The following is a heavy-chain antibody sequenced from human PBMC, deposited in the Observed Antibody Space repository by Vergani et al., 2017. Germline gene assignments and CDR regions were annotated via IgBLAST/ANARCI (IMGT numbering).Heavy chain of an antibody. D-gene: IGHD4/OR15-4a*01. CDR1: GSTFSSYA. J-gene: IGHJ4*02. CDR2: ISRSSSTI. Sequence: EVQLVESGGVVVQPGGSLRLSCAASGSTFSSYAMNWVRQAPGKGLEWVSYISRSSSTIYYADSVKGRFTISRDNAKNSLHLQMNNLRAEDTAVYYCARSDYDWGQGTLVTVSS. CDR3: ARSDYD. V-gene: IGHV3-48*01.